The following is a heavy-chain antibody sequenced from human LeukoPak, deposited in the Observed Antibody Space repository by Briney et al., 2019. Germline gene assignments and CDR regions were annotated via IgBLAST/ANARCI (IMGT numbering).Heavy chain of an antibody. Sequence: GGSLRLSCAASGFIFSTYWMSWVRQAPGKGLEWVANIKQDGGEEHYVDSVKGRFTISRDNAKDSLYLQMNSLRAEDTAVYYCARDKSADYGDSYFDSWGQGILVTVSS. CDR3: ARDKSADYGDSYFDS. D-gene: IGHD4-17*01. V-gene: IGHV3-7*01. CDR2: IKQDGGEE. CDR1: GFIFSTYW. J-gene: IGHJ4*02.